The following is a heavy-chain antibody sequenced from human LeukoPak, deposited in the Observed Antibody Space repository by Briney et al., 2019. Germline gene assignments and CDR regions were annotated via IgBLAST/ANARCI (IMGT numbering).Heavy chain of an antibody. J-gene: IGHJ3*01. V-gene: IGHV3-48*04. D-gene: IGHD1-1*01. CDR1: GFTFSSYS. CDR3: ARDESTTGTT. CDR2: ISSSSSTI. Sequence: PGGSLRLSCAASGFTFSSYSMNWVRQAPGKGLEWVSYISSSSSTIYYADSVKGRFTISRDNAKDSLYLQMDSLRAEDTAVYYCARDESTTGTTWGQGTVVTVSS.